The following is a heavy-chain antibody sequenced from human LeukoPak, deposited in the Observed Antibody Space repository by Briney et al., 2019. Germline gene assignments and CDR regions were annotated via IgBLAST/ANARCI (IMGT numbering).Heavy chain of an antibody. V-gene: IGHV1-18*01. J-gene: IGHJ4*02. CDR2: ISAYNGNT. D-gene: IGHD4-23*01. Sequence: ASVKVSCKASGYTFTSYGISWVRQAPGQGLEWMGWISAYNGNTNYAQKLQGRVTMTTDTSTSIAYMELRSLRSDDTAVYYCARDQGHDYGGNGYDYWGQGTLVTVSP. CDR1: GYTFTSYG. CDR3: ARDQGHDYGGNGYDY.